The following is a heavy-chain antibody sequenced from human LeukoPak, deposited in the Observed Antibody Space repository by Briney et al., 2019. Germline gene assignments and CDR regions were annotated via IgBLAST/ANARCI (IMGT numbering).Heavy chain of an antibody. CDR1: GYTITNNY. Sequence: GASVKVSCKASGYTITNNYMHWVRQAPGQGLEWMGVINPSGTGTSYAQKFQGRITMSRDTSTSTVYMELSSLRSEDTAVYYCARVWRDNYFDYWGQGTLVTVSS. D-gene: IGHD2-21*01. CDR2: INPSGTGT. CDR3: ARVWRDNYFDY. J-gene: IGHJ4*02. V-gene: IGHV1-46*01.